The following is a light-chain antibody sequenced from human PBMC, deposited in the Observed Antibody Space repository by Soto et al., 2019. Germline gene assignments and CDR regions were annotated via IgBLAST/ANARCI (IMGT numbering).Light chain of an antibody. J-gene: IGKJ4*01. CDR1: QGISSY. CDR2: AAY. CDR3: QPLNSYPLT. V-gene: IGKV1-9*01. Sequence: IQLTQSPSSLSASVGDRVTITCRASQGISSYLAWYQQKPGKVPKLLIYAAYTLQSGVPSRFSGSGSGTDFTLTISSLQPEDFATYYCQPLNSYPLTVGGVTKVEIK.